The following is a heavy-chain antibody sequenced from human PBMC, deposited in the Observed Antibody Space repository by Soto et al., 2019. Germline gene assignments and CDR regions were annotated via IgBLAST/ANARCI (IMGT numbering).Heavy chain of an antibody. CDR3: ANRVDSSSGFDY. Sequence: QVQLVESGGGVVQPGRSLRLSCAASGFTFSSYGMHWVRQAPGKGLESVAVISYDGSNKYYADSVKGRFTISRDNSKNTLYLQMNSLRAEDTAVYYCANRVDSSSGFDYWGQGTLVTVSS. D-gene: IGHD6-6*01. V-gene: IGHV3-30*18. CDR2: ISYDGSNK. CDR1: GFTFSSYG. J-gene: IGHJ4*02.